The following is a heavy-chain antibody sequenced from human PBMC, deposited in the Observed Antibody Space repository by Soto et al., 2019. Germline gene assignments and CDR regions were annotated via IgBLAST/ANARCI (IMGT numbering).Heavy chain of an antibody. J-gene: IGHJ5*02. Sequence: SETLSLTCTVSGGSISSSSYYWGWIRQPPGKGLEWIGSIYYSGSTYYNPSLKSRVTISVDTSKNQFSLKLSSVTAADTAVYYCARDPAEANYYDSSGSSIRTGDWLDPWGQGTLVTVSS. V-gene: IGHV4-39*07. CDR1: GGSISSSSYY. CDR3: ARDPAEANYYDSSGSSIRTGDWLDP. CDR2: IYYSGST. D-gene: IGHD3-22*01.